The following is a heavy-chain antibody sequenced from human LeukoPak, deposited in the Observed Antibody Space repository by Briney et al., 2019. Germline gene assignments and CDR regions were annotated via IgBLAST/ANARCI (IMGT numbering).Heavy chain of an antibody. CDR1: GFTFNSYA. V-gene: IGHV3-23*01. CDR3: AKEPSFKSQLLSVGGMAV. Sequence: GGSLRLSCAASGFTFNSYAMTWVRQAPGKGLEWVSAISGGGVNTYYADSVKGRFTISRDNSKNMLYLQMNSPRAEDTAVYYCAKEPSFKSQLLSVGGMAVWGQGPTATASS. D-gene: IGHD2-2*01. J-gene: IGHJ6*02. CDR2: ISGGGVNT.